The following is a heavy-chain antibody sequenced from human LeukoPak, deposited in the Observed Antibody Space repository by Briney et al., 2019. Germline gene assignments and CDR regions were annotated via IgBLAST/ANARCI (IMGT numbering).Heavy chain of an antibody. CDR2: ISGSGGST. D-gene: IGHD3-10*01. V-gene: IGHV3-23*01. CDR1: GFTFSGYA. Sequence: PGGSLRLSCAASGFTFSGYAMSWVRQAPGKGLEWVSAISGSGGSTYCADSVKGRFTISRDNSKSTLYLQMNSLRAEDTAVYYCASPMVRGVIDPYYYGMDVWGQGTTVTVSS. CDR3: ASPMVRGVIDPYYYGMDV. J-gene: IGHJ6*02.